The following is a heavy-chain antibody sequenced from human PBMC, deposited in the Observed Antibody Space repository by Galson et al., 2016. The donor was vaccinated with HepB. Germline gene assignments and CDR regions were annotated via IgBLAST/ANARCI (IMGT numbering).Heavy chain of an antibody. CDR3: AGDGSRAAAGIAF. CDR2: IIPFIGTA. D-gene: IGHD6-13*01. Sequence: SVKVSCKASGGDFSSYAISWVRQAPGQGLEWMGGIIPFIGTANVAQRFQGRVTITADESTRTSKMELSRLTYEDTAVYCCAGDGSRAAAGIAFWGQGTLVTVSS. V-gene: IGHV1-69*13. J-gene: IGHJ4*02. CDR1: GGDFSSYA.